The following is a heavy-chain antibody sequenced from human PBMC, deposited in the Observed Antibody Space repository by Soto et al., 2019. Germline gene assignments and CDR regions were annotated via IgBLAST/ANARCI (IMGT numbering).Heavy chain of an antibody. Sequence: SETLSLTCTVSGGSISSGTYYWSWIRQPPGKGLEWIGEINHSGSTNYNPSLKSRVTISVDTSKNQFSLKLSSVTAADTAVYYCARGFGSGSDYYYYMDVWGKGTTVTVSS. V-gene: IGHV4-39*07. CDR2: INHSGST. CDR3: ARGFGSGSDYYYYMDV. D-gene: IGHD3-10*01. CDR1: GGSISSGTYY. J-gene: IGHJ6*03.